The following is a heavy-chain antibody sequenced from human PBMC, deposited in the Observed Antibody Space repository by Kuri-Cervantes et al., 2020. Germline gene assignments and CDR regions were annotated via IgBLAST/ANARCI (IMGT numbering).Heavy chain of an antibody. J-gene: IGHJ4*02. Sequence: SQTLSLTCAVYGGSFSGYYWSWIRQPPGKGLEWIGEINRSGSTNYNPSLKSRVTISVDTSKNQFSLKLSSVTAADTAVYYCARVSGNVDTAMVGHFDYWGQGTPVTVSS. V-gene: IGHV4-34*01. CDR3: ARVSGNVDTAMVGHFDY. CDR1: GGSFSGYY. D-gene: IGHD5-18*01. CDR2: INRSGST.